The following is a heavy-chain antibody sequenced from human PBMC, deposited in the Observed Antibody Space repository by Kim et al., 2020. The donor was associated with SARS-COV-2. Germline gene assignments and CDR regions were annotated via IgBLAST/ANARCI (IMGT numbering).Heavy chain of an antibody. CDR3: ARGGVNYYDSSGYAFDY. D-gene: IGHD3-22*01. Sequence: GGSLRLSCAASGFTFSSYAMHWVRQAPGKGLEWVAVISYDGSNKYYADSVKGRFTISRDNSKNTLYLQMNSLRAEDTAVYYCARGGVNYYDSSGYAFDY. CDR1: GFTFSSYA. CDR2: ISYDGSNK. V-gene: IGHV3-30*04. J-gene: IGHJ4*01.